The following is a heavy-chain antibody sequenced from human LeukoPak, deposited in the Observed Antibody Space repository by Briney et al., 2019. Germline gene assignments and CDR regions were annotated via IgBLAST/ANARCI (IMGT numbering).Heavy chain of an antibody. V-gene: IGHV1-8*01. CDR1: GYTFTSYD. J-gene: IGHJ3*02. CDR2: TNPNSGNT. Sequence: ASVKVSCKASGYTFTSYDINWVRQATGQGLEWMGWTNPNSGNTGYAQKFQGRVTMTRDTSTSTVYMELSSLRSEDTAVYYCAREEDDAFDIWGQGTMVTVSS. CDR3: AREEDDAFDI.